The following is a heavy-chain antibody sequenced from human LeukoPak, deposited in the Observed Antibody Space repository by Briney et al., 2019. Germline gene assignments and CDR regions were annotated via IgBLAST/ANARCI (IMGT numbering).Heavy chain of an antibody. V-gene: IGHV3-15*01. CDR1: GFTLSNAW. D-gene: IGHD3-22*01. CDR2: IKRKTDGGTT. Sequence: PGGSLRLSCAASGFTLSNAWMSWVRQAPGKGLEWVGRIKRKTDGGTTDYAAPAKGRFTISRDDSKNTLYLQMNSLKTEDTAVYYCTTDKIWYDSSGYSDNCDYWGPGTLVTVSS. J-gene: IGHJ4*02. CDR3: TTDKIWYDSSGYSDNCDY.